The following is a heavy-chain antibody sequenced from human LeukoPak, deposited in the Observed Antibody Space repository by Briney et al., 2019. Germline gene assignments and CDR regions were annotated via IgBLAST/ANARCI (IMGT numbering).Heavy chain of an antibody. V-gene: IGHV4-34*01. Sequence: PSETLSLTCAVYGGSFSGYYWSWIRQPPGKGLEWIGEINHSGSTSYNPSLKSRVTISIDTSKNQFSLRLSSVTAADTAVYYCARGSEIAEAGTGYYFDYWGQGTLVTVSS. D-gene: IGHD6-13*01. CDR3: ARGSEIAEAGTGYYFDY. CDR1: GGSFSGYY. CDR2: INHSGST. J-gene: IGHJ4*02.